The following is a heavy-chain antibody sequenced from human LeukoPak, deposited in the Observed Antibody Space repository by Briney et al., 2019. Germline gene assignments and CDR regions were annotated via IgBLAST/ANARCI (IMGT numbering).Heavy chain of an antibody. D-gene: IGHD3-22*01. V-gene: IGHV3-23*01. J-gene: IGHJ4*02. CDR3: ASSPYYYDSSGYWI. CDR2: ISGSGGST. CDR1: GFTFSNYA. Sequence: GSLRLSCAGSGFTFSNYAMTWVRQAPGKGLEWVSAISGSGGSTYYADSVKGRFTISRDNSKNTLYLQMNSLRAEDTAVYYCASSPYYYDSSGYWIWGQGTLVTVSS.